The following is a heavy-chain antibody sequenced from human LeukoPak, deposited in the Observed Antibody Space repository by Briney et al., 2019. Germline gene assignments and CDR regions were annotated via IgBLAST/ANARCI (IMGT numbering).Heavy chain of an antibody. CDR1: GYTFTGYY. CDR2: INPNSGGT. Sequence: ASVKVSCKASGYTFTGYYMHWVRQAPGRGLEWMGWINPNSGGTNYAQKFQGRVTMTRDTSISTAYMELSRLRSDDTAVYYCARVRYSSGWYCEDYWGQGTLVTVSS. V-gene: IGHV1-2*02. J-gene: IGHJ4*02. CDR3: ARVRYSSGWYCEDY. D-gene: IGHD6-19*01.